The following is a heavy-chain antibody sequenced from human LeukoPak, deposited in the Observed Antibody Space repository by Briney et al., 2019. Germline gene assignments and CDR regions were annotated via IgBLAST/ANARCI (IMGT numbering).Heavy chain of an antibody. J-gene: IGHJ4*02. CDR1: GFTFSSYE. V-gene: IGHV3-48*03. Sequence: GGSLRLSCAASGFTFSSYEMNWVRQAPGKGLEWVSYISSSGSTIYSADSVKGRFTISRDNAKNSLYLQMNSLRAEDTAVYYCARDGSGWYDYRGQGILVTVSS. CDR2: ISSSGSTI. D-gene: IGHD6-19*01. CDR3: ARDGSGWYDY.